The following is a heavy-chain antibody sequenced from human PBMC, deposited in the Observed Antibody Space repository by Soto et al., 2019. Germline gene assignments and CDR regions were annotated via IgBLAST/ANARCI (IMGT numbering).Heavy chain of an antibody. CDR2: ISAYNGNT. J-gene: IGHJ3*02. Sequence: SVKVSCKASGYTFTSYGISWVRQAPGQGLEWMGWISAYNGNTNYAQKLQGRVTMTTDTSTSTAYMELRSLGSDDTAVYYCARVHLFLDEKGYCSGGSCYSPDAFDICGQGTMVTVSS. D-gene: IGHD2-15*01. V-gene: IGHV1-18*04. CDR1: GYTFTSYG. CDR3: ARVHLFLDEKGYCSGGSCYSPDAFDI.